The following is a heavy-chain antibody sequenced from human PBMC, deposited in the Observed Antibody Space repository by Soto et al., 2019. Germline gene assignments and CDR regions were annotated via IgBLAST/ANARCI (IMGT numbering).Heavy chain of an antibody. CDR2: INPNSGDT. J-gene: IGHJ6*02. CDR1: GYIFTGYH. CDR3: ARDARGTRGFDEMDI. D-gene: IGHD3-9*01. Sequence: ASVKVSXKASGYIFTGYHIHWVRQGPERGIEWMGWINPNSGDTEYAQNFQGRVTMTRDTSFNLVYMEMSGLMSDDTAVYYCARDARGTRGFDEMDIWGQGTTVTVSS. V-gene: IGHV1-2*02.